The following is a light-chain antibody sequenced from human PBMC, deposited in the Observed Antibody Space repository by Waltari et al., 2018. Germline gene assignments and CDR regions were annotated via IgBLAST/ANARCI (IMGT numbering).Light chain of an antibody. CDR1: SSDVGSYNL. CDR2: DGS. CDR3: CSYAGSSTFEV. Sequence: QSALTQHASVSGSPGQSITISCTGTSSDVGSYNLVSWYQQHPGKTPKLMIYDGSKRPSGVSNRFSGSKSCNTASLRISGLQAEDEADYYCCSYAGSSTFEVFGGGTKLTVL. J-gene: IGLJ2*01. V-gene: IGLV2-23*03.